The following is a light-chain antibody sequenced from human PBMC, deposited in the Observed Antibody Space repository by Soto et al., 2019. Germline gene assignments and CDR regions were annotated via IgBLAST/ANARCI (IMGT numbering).Light chain of an antibody. CDR2: DAS. V-gene: IGKV1-5*01. Sequence: DIQMTQSPSTLSASVGDRVTITCRASQSISTRLAWYQQKPGKAPKLLIYDASSLESGVPSRFSGSASGTEFTLTISSLQPDDFATYYCQQYNSYSTCGQGTKGDI. CDR3: QQYNSYST. CDR1: QSISTR. J-gene: IGKJ1*01.